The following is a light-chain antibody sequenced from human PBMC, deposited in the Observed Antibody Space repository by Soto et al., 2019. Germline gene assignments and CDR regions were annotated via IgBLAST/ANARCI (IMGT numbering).Light chain of an antibody. Sequence: EIVLTQSPATLSLSPGGRATLSCRASQSVSSYFAWYQQKPGQAPRLLIYDASNRATGIPPRFSGSGSGTDFTLTISSLEPEDFAVYYCQQRSSWPLTFGQGTKVEIK. J-gene: IGKJ1*01. CDR2: DAS. V-gene: IGKV3-11*01. CDR1: QSVSSY. CDR3: QQRSSWPLT.